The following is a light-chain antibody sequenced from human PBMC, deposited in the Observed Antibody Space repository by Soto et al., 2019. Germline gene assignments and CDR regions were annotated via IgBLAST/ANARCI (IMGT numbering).Light chain of an antibody. Sequence: IQMTQSPSSMSASAGDRVTITCRASQGITTHINWFQQKAGKAPNLLISAASSLQSGVPSRFSGSGSGRDFTLTITSLQPEDSATYYCQQSYTTPLTFGGGTKVDIK. CDR1: QGITTH. CDR2: AAS. CDR3: QQSYTTPLT. V-gene: IGKV1-39*01. J-gene: IGKJ4*01.